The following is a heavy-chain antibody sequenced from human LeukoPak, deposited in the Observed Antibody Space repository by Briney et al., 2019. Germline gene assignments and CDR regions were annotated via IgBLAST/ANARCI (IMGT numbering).Heavy chain of an antibody. D-gene: IGHD3-22*01. J-gene: IGHJ4*02. V-gene: IGHV4-4*09. CDR1: SASISNYY. CDR2: ISTSGST. CDR3: ASPRSGYRYTFDY. Sequence: SETLSLTCAVSSASISNYYWSWIRQAPGKGLEWIGYISTSGSTNYNPSLKSRVSISLDTSKNRFSLNLNFVTAADTAVYYCASPRSGYRYTFDYWGQGALVTVSS.